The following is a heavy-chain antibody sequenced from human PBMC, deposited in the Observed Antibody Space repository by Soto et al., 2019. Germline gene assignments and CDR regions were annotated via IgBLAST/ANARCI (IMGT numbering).Heavy chain of an antibody. V-gene: IGHV3-23*01. CDR3: AKDALDILVVVAATNVPAAFDI. D-gene: IGHD2-15*01. Sequence: PGGSLRLSCAASGFTFSSYAMSWVRQAPGKGLEWVSAISGSGGSTYYADSVKGRFTISRDNSKNTLYLQMNSQRAEDTAVYYCAKDALDILVVVAATNVPAAFDIWGQGTMVTVSS. CDR1: GFTFSSYA. CDR2: ISGSGGST. J-gene: IGHJ3*02.